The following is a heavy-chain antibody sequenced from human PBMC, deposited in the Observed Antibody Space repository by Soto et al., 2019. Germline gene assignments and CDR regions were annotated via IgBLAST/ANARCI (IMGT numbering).Heavy chain of an antibody. J-gene: IGHJ3*02. D-gene: IGHD2-2*02. CDR2: ISSSSSYI. Sequence: GGSLRLSCAASGFTFSSYSMNWVRQAPGKGLEWVSSISSSSSYIYYADSVKGRFTISRDNAKNSLYLQMNSLRAEDTAVYYCARDAIARSSIAPFDIWGQGTMVTVSS. V-gene: IGHV3-21*01. CDR3: ARDAIARSSIAPFDI. CDR1: GFTFSSYS.